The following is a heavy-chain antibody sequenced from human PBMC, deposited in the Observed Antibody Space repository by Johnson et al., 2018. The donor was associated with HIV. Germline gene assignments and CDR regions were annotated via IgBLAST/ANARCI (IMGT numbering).Heavy chain of an antibody. J-gene: IGHJ3*02. CDR3: AREMAATNAWALDI. D-gene: IGHD5-24*01. CDR1: GFIFDDSY. V-gene: IGHV3-66*01. Sequence: VQLLESGGGVVRPGASLRLSRARSGFIFDDSYIPWLRQAPGKGLAWVSVIYSGCSTYYADSVKVRFTISRDNSKNTLYLQLNSLRAEDTAVYYCAREMAATNAWALDIWGQGTMVTVSS. CDR2: IYSGCST.